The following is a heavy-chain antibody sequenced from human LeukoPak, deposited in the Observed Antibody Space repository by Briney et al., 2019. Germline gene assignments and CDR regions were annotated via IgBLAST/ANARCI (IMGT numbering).Heavy chain of an antibody. CDR3: ARARWDW. CDR1: GDSIITNHW. J-gene: IGHJ4*02. V-gene: IGHV4-4*02. CDR2: IFHSGHT. D-gene: IGHD3/OR15-3a*01. Sequence: PSGTLSLTCGVSGDSIITNHWWSWVRPPPGKGLEWIGEIFHSGHTNYNPSLKSRVTISLDKSRNQFSLNLIYVTAADTAVYYCARARWDWWGQGTLVTV.